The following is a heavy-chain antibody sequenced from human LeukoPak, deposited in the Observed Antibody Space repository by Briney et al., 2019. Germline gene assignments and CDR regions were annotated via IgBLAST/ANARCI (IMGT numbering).Heavy chain of an antibody. Sequence: GGSLRLSCVASGFTFSSHAMTWVRQAPGKGLEWVSAISISGDTTYYADAVKGRFAISRDNAKNSLYLQMNSLRAEDTALYYCAREVSEGFDFWGQGTLVTVSS. CDR2: ISISGDTT. CDR3: AREVSEGFDF. D-gene: IGHD3-22*01. CDR1: GFTFSSHA. V-gene: IGHV3-23*01. J-gene: IGHJ4*02.